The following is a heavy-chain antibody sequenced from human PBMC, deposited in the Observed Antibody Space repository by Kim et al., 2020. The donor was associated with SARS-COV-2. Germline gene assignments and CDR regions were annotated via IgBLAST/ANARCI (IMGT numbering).Heavy chain of an antibody. Sequence: SETLSLTCAVYGGSFSGYYWSWIRQPPGKGLEWIGEINHSGSTNYNPSLKSRVTISVDTSKNQFSLKLSSVTAADTAVYYCARGDVDYHASSGYYRYYG. J-gene: IGHJ6*01. D-gene: IGHD3-22*01. CDR2: INHSGST. CDR1: GGSFSGYY. CDR3: ARGDVDYHASSGYYRYYG. V-gene: IGHV4-34*01.